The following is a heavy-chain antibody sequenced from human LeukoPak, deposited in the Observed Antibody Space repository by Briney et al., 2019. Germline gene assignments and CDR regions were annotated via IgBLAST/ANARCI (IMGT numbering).Heavy chain of an antibody. Sequence: PGGSLRLSCAPSCFTFSIYAMRWVRQAPGKGLEWVSAISGSGGNAYYADSVKGRFTISRDNSKNTLYLQMNSLRAEDTAVYYCAKKGYYDGSGYYMYYFDLWGQGTLVTVSS. CDR3: AKKGYYDGSGYYMYYFDL. CDR1: CFTFSIYA. D-gene: IGHD3-22*01. CDR2: ISGSGGNA. J-gene: IGHJ4*02. V-gene: IGHV3-23*01.